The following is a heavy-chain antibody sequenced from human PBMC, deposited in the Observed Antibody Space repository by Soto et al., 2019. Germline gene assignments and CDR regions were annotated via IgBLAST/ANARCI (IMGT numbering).Heavy chain of an antibody. Sequence: SETLSLTCTVSGGSISSGGYYWSWIRQHPGKGLEWIGYIYYSGSTYYNPSLKSRVTISVDTSKNQFSLKLSSVTAADTAVYYCARETGPRGSGKLRTRYYYYYGMDVWGQGTTVTVSS. CDR2: IYYSGST. D-gene: IGHD3-10*01. J-gene: IGHJ6*02. V-gene: IGHV4-31*03. CDR1: GGSISSGGYY. CDR3: ARETGPRGSGKLRTRYYYYYGMDV.